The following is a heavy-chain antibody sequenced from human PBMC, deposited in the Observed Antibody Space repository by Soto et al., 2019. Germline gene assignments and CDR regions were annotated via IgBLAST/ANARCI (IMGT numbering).Heavy chain of an antibody. CDR1: GFTFTSSA. J-gene: IGHJ6*02. V-gene: IGHV1-58*01. Sequence: GASVKVSCKASGFTFTSSAVQWVRQARGQRLEWIGWIVVGSGNTNYAQKFQERVTITRDMSTSTAYMELSSLRSEDTAVYYCAADRDDPYYYYYYGMDVWGQGTTVTVPS. CDR2: IVVGSGNT. CDR3: AADRDDPYYYYYYGMDV.